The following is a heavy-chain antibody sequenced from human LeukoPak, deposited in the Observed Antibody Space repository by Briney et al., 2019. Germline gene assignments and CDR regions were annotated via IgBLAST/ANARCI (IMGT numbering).Heavy chain of an antibody. V-gene: IGHV1-69*13. D-gene: IGHD5-18*01. CDR1: GGTFNNYA. CDR3: ARVTHTELSTWFDP. Sequence: SVKVSCKASGGTFNNYAINWVRQAPGQGLEWMGGIIPIFGSSNYARKFQGRVTITADESTTTAYMELSSLRSEDTAVYYCARVTHTELSTWFDPWGQGTLVTVSS. J-gene: IGHJ5*02. CDR2: IIPIFGSS.